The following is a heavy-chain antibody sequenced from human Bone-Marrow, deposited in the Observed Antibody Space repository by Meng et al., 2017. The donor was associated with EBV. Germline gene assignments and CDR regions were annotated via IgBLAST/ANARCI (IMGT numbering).Heavy chain of an antibody. D-gene: IGHD5-18*01. CDR1: CESIPSYTSS. V-gene: IGHV4-39*01. J-gene: IGHJ5*02. Sequence: QLQFQRSDPGLLKPSEPLSLTCTVSCESIPSYTSSWGWIRQPPGKGLEWIGTIYHSGTTYYNPSLQSRVTISVDTSKNQFSLKMNSVTAADTAVYYCARRAASWFDPWGQGALVTVSS. CDR3: ARRAASWFDP. CDR2: IYHSGTT.